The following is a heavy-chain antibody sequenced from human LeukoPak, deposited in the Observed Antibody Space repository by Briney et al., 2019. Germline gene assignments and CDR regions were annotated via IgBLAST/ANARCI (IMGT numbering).Heavy chain of an antibody. V-gene: IGHV1-24*01. J-gene: IGHJ6*02. CDR2: FDPEDGET. D-gene: IGHD3-10*01. CDR1: GYTLTELS. Sequence: SVKVSCKVSGYTLTELSMHWVRQAPGKGLEWMGGFDPEDGETIYAQKFQGRVTMTEDTSTDTAYMELSSLRSEDTAVYYCARDPNSSYYYGSGSPYGMDVWGQGTTVTVSS. CDR3: ARDPNSSYYYGSGSPYGMDV.